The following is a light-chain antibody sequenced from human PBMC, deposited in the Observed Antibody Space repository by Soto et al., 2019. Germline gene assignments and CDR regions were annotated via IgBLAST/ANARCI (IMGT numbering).Light chain of an antibody. CDR3: AAWDDSLRAVV. Sequence: QSVLTQSPSASATPGQRVTISCSGSGSNIGTYAVNWYQQLPGTAPTLLIFRNHQRPSGVPDRFSGSKSGTSASLAISGPQSKDEADYYCAAWDDSLRAVVFGGGTKLTVL. CDR1: GSNIGTYA. J-gene: IGLJ2*01. V-gene: IGLV1-44*01. CDR2: RNH.